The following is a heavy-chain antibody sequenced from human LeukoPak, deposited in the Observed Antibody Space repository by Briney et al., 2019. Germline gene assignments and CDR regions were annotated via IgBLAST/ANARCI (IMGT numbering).Heavy chain of an antibody. CDR2: IYYSGST. CDR1: GGSISSYY. V-gene: IGHV4-59*08. J-gene: IGHJ6*02. CDR3: ARRRRLGYSYYYGMDV. Sequence: SETLSLTCTVSGGSISSYYWSWIRQPPGKGLEWIGYIYYSGSTNYNPSLKSRVIISVDTSKNQFSLKLSSVTAADTAVYYCARRRRLGYSYYYGMDVWGQGTTVTVS.